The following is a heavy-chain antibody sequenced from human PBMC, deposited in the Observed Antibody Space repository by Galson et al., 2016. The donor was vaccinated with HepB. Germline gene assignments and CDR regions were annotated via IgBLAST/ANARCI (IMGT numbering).Heavy chain of an antibody. CDR3: ARGNLGISHGYLDY. J-gene: IGHJ4*02. D-gene: IGHD2-21*01. V-gene: IGHV1-69*13. CDR2: IIPMSGPA. CDR1: GGTFRSYS. Sequence: SVKVSCKASGGTFRSYSISWVRQAPGQGLEWMGGIIPMSGPANYAQKFQGRVTITADDSTSTVYIELSSLRSEDTATYYCARGNLGISHGYLDYWGQGTLVTVSS.